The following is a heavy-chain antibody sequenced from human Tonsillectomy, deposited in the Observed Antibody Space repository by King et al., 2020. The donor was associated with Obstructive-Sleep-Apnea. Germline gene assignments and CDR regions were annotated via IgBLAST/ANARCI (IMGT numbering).Heavy chain of an antibody. J-gene: IGHJ4*02. V-gene: IGHV1-2*02. CDR2: INPNSGDT. CDR1: GYSFTGHY. D-gene: IGHD6-25*01. Sequence: QLVQSGAEVKKPGASVKVSCKASGYSFTGHYMHWVRQAPGQGFEWMGWINPNSGDTKYAQKFQGRVTMTRDTSVSTAYMELRRLTSDDTAVYYCARDIYAASSGYSSGGSDYWGPGTLVTVSS. CDR3: ARDIYAASSGYSSGGSDY.